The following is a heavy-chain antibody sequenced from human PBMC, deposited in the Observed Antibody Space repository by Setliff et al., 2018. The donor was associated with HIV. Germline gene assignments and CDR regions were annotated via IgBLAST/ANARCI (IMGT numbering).Heavy chain of an antibody. J-gene: IGHJ3*01. CDR2: IYPGDSDT. CDR3: ARQPSGFLNPKDSFDF. Sequence: GESLKISCKASGYNFANCWIGWVRQRPGKGLEWMGIIYPGDSDTKYSPTFQGKVSISADKSTSTAFLQWISLKASDTATYYCARQPSGFLNPKDSFDFWGQGTRVTVSS. CDR1: GYNFANCW. V-gene: IGHV5-51*01.